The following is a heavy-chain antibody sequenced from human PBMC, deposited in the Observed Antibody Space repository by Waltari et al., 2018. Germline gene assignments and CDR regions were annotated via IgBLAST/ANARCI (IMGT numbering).Heavy chain of an antibody. CDR3: ARSLGEDTGYYYYYGMDV. CDR2: IYYSGST. CDR1: GGSISSYY. Sequence: QVQLQESGPGLVKPSETLSLTCTVSGGSISSYYWSWIRQPPGKGLEWIGYIYYSGSTNYNPSLKSRVTISVDTSKNQFSLKLSSVTAADTAVYYCARSLGEDTGYYYYYGMDVWGQGTTVTVSS. V-gene: IGHV4-59*01. D-gene: IGHD3-10*01. J-gene: IGHJ6*02.